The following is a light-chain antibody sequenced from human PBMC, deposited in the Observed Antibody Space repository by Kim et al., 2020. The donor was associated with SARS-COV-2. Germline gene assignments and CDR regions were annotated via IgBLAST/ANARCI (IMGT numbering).Light chain of an antibody. CDR2: ATS. V-gene: IGKV1-6*01. J-gene: IGKJ4*01. CDR3: LQDYDYPLT. Sequence: AIQMTQSPSSLSASVGDGVTITCRASQGIRNDLGWYQQKPGRAPNLLIYATSTLQSGVPSRFSGSVSGTDFTLTISSLQPEDVATYYCLQDYDYPLTFGGGTKVDIK. CDR1: QGIRND.